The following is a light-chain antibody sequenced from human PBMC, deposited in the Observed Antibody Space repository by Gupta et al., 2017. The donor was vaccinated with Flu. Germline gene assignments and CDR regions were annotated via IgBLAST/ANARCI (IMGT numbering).Light chain of an antibody. Sequence: QTVVTQAPSFSVSPGGTVTLTFGLSSGSVSTSYYPSWYQQTPGQAPRTLIYSTNTRSSGVPDRFSGSILGNKAALTITGAQADDESDYYCVLYMGSGISVFGGGTKLTVL. CDR3: VLYMGSGISV. CDR1: SGSVSTSYY. J-gene: IGLJ3*02. V-gene: IGLV8-61*01. CDR2: STN.